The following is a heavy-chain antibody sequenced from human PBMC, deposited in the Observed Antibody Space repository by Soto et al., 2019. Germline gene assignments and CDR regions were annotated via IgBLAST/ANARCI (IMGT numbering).Heavy chain of an antibody. CDR2: VYYSGGA. CDR1: GGSISGYY. J-gene: IGHJ6*02. D-gene: IGHD4-17*01. CDR3: ARDNLWSTVTAYYYYYGMDV. V-gene: IGHV4-59*12. Sequence: SETLSLTCTVSGGSISGYYWSWIRQPPGKGLEWIGNVYYSGGAKYNPSVKRRVSISVDTSKNQFSLKLSSVTAAHTAVYYCARDNLWSTVTAYYYYYGMDVWGQGTTVTVSS.